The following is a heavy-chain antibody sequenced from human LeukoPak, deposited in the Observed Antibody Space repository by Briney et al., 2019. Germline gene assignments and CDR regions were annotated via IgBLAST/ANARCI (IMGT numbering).Heavy chain of an antibody. D-gene: IGHD3-10*01. V-gene: IGHV4-4*07. CDR1: GASISTYY. CDR3: AKEGMIRGVIDY. CDR2: IHTSGST. Sequence: KASETLSLTCTVSGASISTYYWSWIRQPAGKGLEWIGHIHTSGSTNYNPSLKSRVTMSVDTSKNQFSLKVNSVTAADTAVYYCAKEGMIRGVIDYWGQGALVTVSS. J-gene: IGHJ4*02.